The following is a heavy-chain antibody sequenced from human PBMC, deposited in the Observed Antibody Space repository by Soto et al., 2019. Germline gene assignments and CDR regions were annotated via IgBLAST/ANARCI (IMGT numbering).Heavy chain of an antibody. CDR2: ISGSGGDT. J-gene: IGHJ5*02. CDR1: GFTFSNSA. V-gene: IGHV3-23*01. CDR3: ANDSPGEYYDTCGYIGL. Sequence: EGQLLESGGGLVQPGGSLRLSCAASGFTFSNSAMTWVRQAPGEGLKWVSSISGSGGDTIYADSLMGRFTISRDNSKITLYLQMNSLRAGDTAKYFCANDSPGEYYDTCGYIGLWGQGILVTVSS. D-gene: IGHD3-22*01.